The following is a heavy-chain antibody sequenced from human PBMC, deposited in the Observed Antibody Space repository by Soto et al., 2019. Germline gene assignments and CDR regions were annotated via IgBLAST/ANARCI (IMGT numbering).Heavy chain of an antibody. CDR1: GGTFSSYA. D-gene: IGHD2-21*02. CDR2: IIPIFGTA. Sequence: SVKVSCKASGGTFSSYAISWVRQAPGQGLEWMGGIIPIFGTANYAQKFQGRVTITADESTSTAYMELSSLRSEDTAVYYCARERCAGDSLPDYWGQGTLVTVSS. V-gene: IGHV1-69*13. J-gene: IGHJ4*02. CDR3: ARERCAGDSLPDY.